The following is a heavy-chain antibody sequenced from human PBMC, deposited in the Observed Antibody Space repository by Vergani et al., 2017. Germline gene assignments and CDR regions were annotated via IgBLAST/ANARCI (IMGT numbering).Heavy chain of an antibody. Sequence: QLQLQESGPGLVKPSETLSLTCPVSGGSISSGSYYWGWVRQPPGWGLEGIGTIYYSGTTHYKPSLKSRDTTSVDTSKNQLSLKLSSVTAADTAVDYCWCGSGEDFDYWGQGTLVTVSS. CDR3: WCGSGEDFDY. V-gene: IGHV4-39*01. CDR1: GGSISSGSYY. CDR2: IYYSGTT. D-gene: IGHD3-10*01. J-gene: IGHJ4*02.